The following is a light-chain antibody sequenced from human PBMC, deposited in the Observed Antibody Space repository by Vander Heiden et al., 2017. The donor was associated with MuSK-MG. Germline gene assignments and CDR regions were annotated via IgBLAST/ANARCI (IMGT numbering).Light chain of an antibody. V-gene: IGKV1-5*01. CDR1: QSISSW. Sequence: DIQMTQSPSTLSASVGDRVTITCRASQSISSWLAWYQQKPWKAPKLLIYDASSLESGVPSRFSRRRSGTEFTLTISSLQPDDIATYYCQQYNSYPFTFGPGTKVDIK. CDR2: DAS. CDR3: QQYNSYPFT. J-gene: IGKJ3*01.